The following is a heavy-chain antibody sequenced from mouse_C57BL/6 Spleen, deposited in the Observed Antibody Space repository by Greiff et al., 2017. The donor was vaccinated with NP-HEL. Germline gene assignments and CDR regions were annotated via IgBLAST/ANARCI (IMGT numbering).Heavy chain of an antibody. CDR1: GFTFSSYA. Sequence: EVKLMESGEGLVKPGGSLKLSCAASGFTFSSYAMSWVRQTPEKRLEWVAYISSGGDYIYYADTVKGRFTISRDNARNTLYLQMSSLKSEDTAMYYCTRVYGGYAMDYWGQGTSVTVSS. D-gene: IGHD1-1*01. J-gene: IGHJ4*01. CDR3: TRVYGGYAMDY. V-gene: IGHV5-9-1*02. CDR2: ISSGGDYI.